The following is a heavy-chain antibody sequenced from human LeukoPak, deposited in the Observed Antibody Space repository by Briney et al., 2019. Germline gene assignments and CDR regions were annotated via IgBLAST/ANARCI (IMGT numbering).Heavy chain of an antibody. D-gene: IGHD3-22*01. Sequence: ASVKVSCKASGYTFTSYDINWVRQATGQGLEWMGWMNPNSGNTGYAQKFQGRVTITRNTSISTAYMELSSLRSEDTAVYYCARAYDSSGYHLSFFYWGQGTLVTVSS. CDR1: GYTFTSYD. J-gene: IGHJ4*02. CDR3: ARAYDSSGYHLSFFY. V-gene: IGHV1-8*03. CDR2: MNPNSGNT.